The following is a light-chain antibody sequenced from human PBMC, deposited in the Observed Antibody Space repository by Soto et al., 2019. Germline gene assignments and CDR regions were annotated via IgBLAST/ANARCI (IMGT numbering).Light chain of an antibody. CDR1: QSINSN. J-gene: IGKJ4*01. Sequence: IVLTRSPATLSVSPGERATLSCRASQSINSNLAWYQQKPGQAPRLLIFDASNRADGTPARFSGGGSGTDFTLTITSLQSEDVAVYYCQQYNSWPLTFGGGTKVDI. CDR3: QQYNSWPLT. V-gene: IGKV3-15*01. CDR2: DAS.